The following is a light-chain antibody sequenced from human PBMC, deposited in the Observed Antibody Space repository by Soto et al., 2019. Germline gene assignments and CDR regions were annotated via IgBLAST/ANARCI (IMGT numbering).Light chain of an antibody. CDR1: SSDVGLYNY. CDR2: EVS. V-gene: IGLV2-14*01. CDR3: ISYTTSSTSYV. Sequence: QSVLTQPASVSGSPGQSITISCTGTSSDVGLYNYVSWYQQYPGKAPKLMIFEVSNRPSGVSNRFSGSKSGNTASLTISGLQAEDEADYYCISYTTSSTSYVFGTGTKLTVL. J-gene: IGLJ1*01.